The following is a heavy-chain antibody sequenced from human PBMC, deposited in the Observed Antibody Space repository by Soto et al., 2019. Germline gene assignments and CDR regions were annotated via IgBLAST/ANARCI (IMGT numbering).Heavy chain of an antibody. V-gene: IGHV3-74*01. D-gene: IGHD3-9*01. CDR3: AREYYGVLTGYYNDF. CDR2: ISSDGSTT. Sequence: EVQLVESGGDLVQSGGSLGLSCAAYGFSFRSYWMHWVRQAPGKGLVWVARISSDGSTTTYADSARGRFIISRDNDANILYRQMSSLRAEDTAVYYCAREYYGVLTGYYNDFCGQGTLVTVS. CDR1: GFSFRSYW. J-gene: IGHJ4*02.